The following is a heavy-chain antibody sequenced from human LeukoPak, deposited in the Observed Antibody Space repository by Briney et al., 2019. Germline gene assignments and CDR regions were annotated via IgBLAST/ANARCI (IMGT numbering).Heavy chain of an antibody. CDR3: ARQSGGIQGGFDP. CDR1: GYSFTSYA. J-gene: IGHJ5*02. CDR2: IYPGDSDT. V-gene: IGHV5-51*01. Sequence: GESLKISCKGSGYSFTSYAIGWVRQMPGKGLEWMGIIYPGDSDTRNSPSFQGQVTFSADKSISTAYLQWSSLKASDTAMYYCARQSGGIQGGFDPWGQGTLVTVSS. D-gene: IGHD2-15*01.